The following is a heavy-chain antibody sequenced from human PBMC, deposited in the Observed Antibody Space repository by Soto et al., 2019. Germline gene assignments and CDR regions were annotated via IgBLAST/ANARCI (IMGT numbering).Heavy chain of an antibody. Sequence: RLARTCAVSGGSISSGDYYWSWIRQPPGKGLEWIGYIYYSGSTYYNPSLKSRVTISVDTSKNQFSLKLSSVTAADTAVYYCARVRYYDSSGYSYGMDVWGQGTTVTVYS. J-gene: IGHJ6*02. V-gene: IGHV4-30-4*01. CDR1: GGSISSGDYY. CDR3: ARVRYYDSSGYSYGMDV. D-gene: IGHD3-22*01. CDR2: IYYSGST.